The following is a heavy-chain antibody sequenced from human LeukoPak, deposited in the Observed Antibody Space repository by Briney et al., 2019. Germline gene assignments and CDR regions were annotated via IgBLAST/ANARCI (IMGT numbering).Heavy chain of an antibody. CDR2: IRSKAYGGTT. J-gene: IGHJ4*02. V-gene: IGHV3-49*04. CDR1: GFTFGDYA. Sequence: GGSLRLSCAASGFTFGDYAMSWVRQAPGKGLEWVGFIRSKAYGGTTEYAASVKGRFTISRDDSKSIAYLQMNSLKTEDTAVYYCTRRFTGLRVTPFDYWGQGTLVTVSS. CDR3: TRRFTGLRVTPFDY. D-gene: IGHD4-11*01.